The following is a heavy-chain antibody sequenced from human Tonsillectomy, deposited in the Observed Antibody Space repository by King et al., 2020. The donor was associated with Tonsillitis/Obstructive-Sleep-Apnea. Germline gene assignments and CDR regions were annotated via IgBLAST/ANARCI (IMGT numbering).Heavy chain of an antibody. CDR3: ALHGYSSSWSHFDY. CDR2: IYYSGST. J-gene: IGHJ4*02. D-gene: IGHD6-13*01. Sequence: VQLQESGPGLVKPSETLSLTCTVPGGSISSYYWSWIRQPPGKGLEWIGYIYYSGSTNYNPSLKSRVTISVDTSKHQFSLKLNSVTAADTAVDYCALHGYSSSWSHFDYWGQGTLVTVSS. CDR1: GGSISSYY. V-gene: IGHV4-59*08.